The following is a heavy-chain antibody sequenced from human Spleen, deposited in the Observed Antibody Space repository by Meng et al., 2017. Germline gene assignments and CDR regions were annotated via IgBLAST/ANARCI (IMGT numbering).Heavy chain of an antibody. Sequence: SLKISCAASGFTFDDYALHWVRQVPGKGREWVAGISWNSAIVGYGDSAKGRFTISRDNAKSSLYLQMNSLRGEDTALYYCAKDRSIGNTRYYFDSWGQGTPVTVSS. CDR3: AKDRSIGNTRYYFDS. J-gene: IGHJ4*02. CDR2: ISWNSAIV. D-gene: IGHD2-15*01. CDR1: GFTFDDYA. V-gene: IGHV3-9*01.